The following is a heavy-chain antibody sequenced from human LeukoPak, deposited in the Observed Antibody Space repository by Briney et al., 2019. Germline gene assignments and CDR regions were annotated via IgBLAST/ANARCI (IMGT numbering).Heavy chain of an antibody. V-gene: IGHV3-74*01. J-gene: IGHJ4*02. D-gene: IGHD3-22*01. CDR3: HPLSYVSN. CDR2: IKDDGTT. CDR1: GFTFSSRL. Sequence: GGSLRLSCAVSGFTFSSRLMHWVRQAPGKGLVWVALIKDDGTTNYADSVRGRFTASRDDAKNTVYLQMNSLRADDTAVYYCHPLSYVSNWGQGTLVTVSA.